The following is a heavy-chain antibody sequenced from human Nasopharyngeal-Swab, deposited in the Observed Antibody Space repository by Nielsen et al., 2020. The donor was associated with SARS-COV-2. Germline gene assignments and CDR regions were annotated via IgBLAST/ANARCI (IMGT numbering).Heavy chain of an antibody. V-gene: IGHV3-30*03. J-gene: IGHJ4*02. CDR2: ISYDGNTK. D-gene: IGHD2-2*01. CDR3: ARNRYCDSTTCRKEFDY. Sequence: GESLKISCAASGFSFSSYGLHWVRQAPGKGLEWVAVISYDGNTKYYADSVKGRFTISRDNFKNTLYLLINSLRAEDTAMFYCARNRYCDSTTCRKEFDYWGQGTLVTVSS. CDR1: GFSFSSYG.